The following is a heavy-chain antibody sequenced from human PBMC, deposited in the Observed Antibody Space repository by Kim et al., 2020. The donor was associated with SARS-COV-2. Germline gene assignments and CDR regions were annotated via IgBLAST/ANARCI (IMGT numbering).Heavy chain of an antibody. CDR1: GYTFTSYD. CDR3: ARGSSSSWYGTGWFDP. V-gene: IGHV1-8*01. CDR2: MNPNSGNT. J-gene: IGHJ5*02. D-gene: IGHD6-13*01. Sequence: ASVKVSCKASGYTFTSYDINWVRQATGQGLEWMGWMNPNSGNTGYAQKFQGRVTMTRNTSISTAYMELSSLRSEDTAVYYCARGSSSSWYGTGWFDPWGQGTLVTVSS.